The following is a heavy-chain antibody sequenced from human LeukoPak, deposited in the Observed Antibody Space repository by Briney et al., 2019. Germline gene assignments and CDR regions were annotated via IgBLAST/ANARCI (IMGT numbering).Heavy chain of an antibody. J-gene: IGHJ4*02. CDR2: ISSSSTTI. CDR1: GFTFSTYS. V-gene: IGHV3-48*01. CDR3: TRDQTPYY. Sequence: GGSLRLSCAASGFTFSTYSMNWVRQAPGRGLEWVSYISSSSTTIYYADSVRGRFTISRDNAKNSLYLQMNSLKTEDTAVYYCTRDQTPYYWGQGTLVTVSS.